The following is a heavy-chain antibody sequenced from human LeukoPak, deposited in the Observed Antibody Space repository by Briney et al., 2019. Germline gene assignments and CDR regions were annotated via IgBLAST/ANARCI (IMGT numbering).Heavy chain of an antibody. CDR3: AKARHTPISSSWYGTYYYYGMDV. D-gene: IGHD6-13*01. CDR2: ISYDGSNK. V-gene: IGHV3-30-3*01. Sequence: GGSLRLSCAASGFTFSSYAMHWVRQAPGKGLEWVAVISYDGSNKYYADSVKGRFTISRDNSKNTLYLQMNSLRAEDTAVYYCAKARHTPISSSWYGTYYYYGMDVWGQGTTVTVSS. J-gene: IGHJ6*02. CDR1: GFTFSSYA.